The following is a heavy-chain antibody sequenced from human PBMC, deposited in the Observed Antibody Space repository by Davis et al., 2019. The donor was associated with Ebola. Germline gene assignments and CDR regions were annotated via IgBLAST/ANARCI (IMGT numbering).Heavy chain of an antibody. CDR3: ARASGTGTTSSLFDY. Sequence: GESLKISCAASGFTVSSNYMSWVRQAPGKGLEWVSVIYSGGSTYYADSVKGRFTIPRDNSKNTLYLQMNSLRAEDTAVYYCARASGTGTTSSLFDYWGQGTLVTVSS. CDR2: IYSGGST. J-gene: IGHJ4*02. D-gene: IGHD1-1*01. V-gene: IGHV3-53*01. CDR1: GFTVSSNY.